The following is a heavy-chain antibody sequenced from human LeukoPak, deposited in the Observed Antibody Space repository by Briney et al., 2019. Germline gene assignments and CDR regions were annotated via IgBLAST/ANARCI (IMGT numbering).Heavy chain of an antibody. V-gene: IGHV3-30*04. CDR3: ARSTTLLLWFGELYNYGMDV. CDR2: ISYDGSNK. J-gene: IGHJ6*02. CDR1: GFTFSSYA. Sequence: PARTLRLSCAASGFTFSSYAMHWVRQAPGKGLEWVAVISYDGSNKYYADSVKGRFTISRDNSKSTLYLQMNSLRAEDTAVYYCARSTTLLLWFGELYNYGMDVWGQGTTVTVSS. D-gene: IGHD3-10*01.